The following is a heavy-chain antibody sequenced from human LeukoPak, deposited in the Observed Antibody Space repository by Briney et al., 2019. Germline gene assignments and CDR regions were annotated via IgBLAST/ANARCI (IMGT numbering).Heavy chain of an antibody. V-gene: IGHV4-59*12. J-gene: IGHJ3*02. D-gene: IGHD2-2*01. CDR3: AREVVVVPAAMLDAFDI. CDR1: GGSISSYY. Sequence: SETLSLTCTVSGGSISSYYWSWIRQPPGKGLEWIGYIYYSGSPNYNPSLKSRVTMSVDTSKNQFSLKLSSVTAADTAVYYCAREVVVVPAAMLDAFDIWGQGTMVTVSS. CDR2: IYYSGSP.